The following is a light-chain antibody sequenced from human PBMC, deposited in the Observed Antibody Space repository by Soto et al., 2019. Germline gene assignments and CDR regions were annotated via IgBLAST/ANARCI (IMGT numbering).Light chain of an antibody. J-gene: IGLJ1*01. Sequence: HSALAQPGSVSGSPGQTITISCTGTSSDVGGYNYVSWYQQHPGKAPKLMIYEVSNRPSGVSNRFSGSKSGNTASLNISGLQAEEEADYYCSSYTSSSTPFDFGTGTKVTV. CDR1: SSDVGGYNY. CDR2: EVS. CDR3: SSYTSSSTPFD. V-gene: IGLV2-14*01.